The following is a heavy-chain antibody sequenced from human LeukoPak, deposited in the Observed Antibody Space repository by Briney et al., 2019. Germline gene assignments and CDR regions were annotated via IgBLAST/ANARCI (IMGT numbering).Heavy chain of an antibody. Sequence: GGSLRLSCAASGFTFSSYEMNWVRQAPGKGLEWVSYISSSGSTIYYADSVKGRFTISRDNAKNSLYLQMNSLRAEDTAVYYCARDSLGSTPIDYWGQGTLVTVSS. CDR3: ARDSLGSTPIDY. CDR2: ISSSGSTI. CDR1: GFTFSSYE. D-gene: IGHD6-13*01. V-gene: IGHV3-48*03. J-gene: IGHJ4*02.